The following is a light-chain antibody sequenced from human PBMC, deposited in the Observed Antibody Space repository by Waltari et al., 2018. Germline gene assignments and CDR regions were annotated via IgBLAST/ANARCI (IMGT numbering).Light chain of an antibody. Sequence: ETVLTQSPGTLSLSQGERATLSCKASQSVFIDYLAWYQQKPGQAPRLVIYGTSNRAACIPDRFSGSGSGTDFTLTISRLEPEDFAVYYCQQYTGSLPWTFGQGTKVEIK. CDR3: QQYTGSLPWT. J-gene: IGKJ1*01. V-gene: IGKV3-20*01. CDR2: GTS. CDR1: QSVFIDY.